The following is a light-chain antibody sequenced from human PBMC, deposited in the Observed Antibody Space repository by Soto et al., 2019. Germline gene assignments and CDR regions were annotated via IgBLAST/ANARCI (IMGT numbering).Light chain of an antibody. CDR3: QQYIRWPLT. J-gene: IGKJ4*01. Sequence: DIVLTQSPATLSVSPGERATLSCRASQSVSSNLAWYQQKPGQAPKLLIYGASTRDSGTPARFSGSGSGTEFTLTISSLQSEDFAVYYCQQYIRWPLTFGGGTKVDI. CDR2: GAS. CDR1: QSVSSN. V-gene: IGKV3-15*01.